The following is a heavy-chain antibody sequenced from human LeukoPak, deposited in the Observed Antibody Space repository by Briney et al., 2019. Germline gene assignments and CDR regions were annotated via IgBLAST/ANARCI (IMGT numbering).Heavy chain of an antibody. CDR3: ATLWFGESPYWDY. Sequence: SETLSLTCTVSGGSISSSSYYWGWIRQPPGKGLEWIGSTYYSGSTYYNPSLKSRVTISVDTSKNQFSLKLSSVTAADTAVYYCATLWFGESPYWDYWGQGTLVTASS. V-gene: IGHV4-39*01. CDR2: TYYSGST. J-gene: IGHJ4*02. CDR1: GGSISSSSYY. D-gene: IGHD3-10*01.